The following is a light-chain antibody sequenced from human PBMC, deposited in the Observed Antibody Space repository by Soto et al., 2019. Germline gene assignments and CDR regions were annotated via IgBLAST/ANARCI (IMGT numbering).Light chain of an antibody. CDR2: KAS. V-gene: IGKV1-5*03. J-gene: IGKJ1*01. Sequence: DIQMTQSPSTLSASVGDRVIITCRASQNISRWLAWYQQKPGKAPKLLIYKASSLQSGFPSRFSGSGSGTEFTLTISSLQPDDFATYYCQQHETYSRTFGQGTKVEIK. CDR3: QQHETYSRT. CDR1: QNISRW.